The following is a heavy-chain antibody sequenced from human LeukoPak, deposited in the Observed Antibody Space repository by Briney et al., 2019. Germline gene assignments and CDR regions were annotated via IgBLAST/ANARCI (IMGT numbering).Heavy chain of an antibody. CDR3: ARGLTTVTPYRDY. Sequence: SETLSLTCTVSGYSISSGYYWGWIRQPPGKGLEWIGSIYHSGSTYYNPSLKSRVTISVDTSKNQFSLKLSSVTAADTAVYYCARGLTTVTPYRDYWGQGTLVTVSS. J-gene: IGHJ4*02. CDR1: GYSISSGYY. D-gene: IGHD4-17*01. CDR2: IYHSGST. V-gene: IGHV4-38-2*02.